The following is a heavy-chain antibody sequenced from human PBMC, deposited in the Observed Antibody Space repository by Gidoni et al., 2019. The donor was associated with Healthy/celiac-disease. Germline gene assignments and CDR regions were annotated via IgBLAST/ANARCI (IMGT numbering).Heavy chain of an antibody. CDR3: ATLGMVATSEGADLDY. V-gene: IGHV3-21*01. D-gene: IGHD5-12*01. CDR1: GFTFSSYS. Sequence: EVQLVESGGGLVKPGGSLRLSCAASGFTFSSYSMNWVRQAPGKGLEWFSSISSSSSYIYYADSVKGRFTISRDNAKNSLYLQMNSLRAEDTAVYYCATLGMVATSEGADLDYWGQGTLVTVSS. CDR2: ISSSSSYI. J-gene: IGHJ4*02.